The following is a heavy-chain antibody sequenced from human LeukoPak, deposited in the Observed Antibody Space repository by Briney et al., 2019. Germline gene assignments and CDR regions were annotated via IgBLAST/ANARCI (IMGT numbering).Heavy chain of an antibody. Sequence: PSQTLSLTCTVSGGSISSGGYYWSWIRQHPGKGLEWIGYIYYSGSTYYNPSLKSRVTISVDTSKNQFSLKLSSVTAADTAVYYCARHDSSGSHFDYWGQGTLVTVSS. CDR1: GGSISSGGYY. V-gene: IGHV4-31*03. J-gene: IGHJ4*02. CDR2: IYYSGST. CDR3: ARHDSSGSHFDY. D-gene: IGHD3-22*01.